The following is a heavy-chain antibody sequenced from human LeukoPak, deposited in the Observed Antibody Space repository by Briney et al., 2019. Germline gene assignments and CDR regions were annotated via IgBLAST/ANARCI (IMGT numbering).Heavy chain of an antibody. Sequence: GGSLRLSCSASGFTFNSYPVHWVRQAPGKGLVWVSRINSDESDTNYADSVKGRFTISRDNARNTVYLQMNSLRAEDTAVYYCARGWVPSDITLKWGQGTMVTVSS. D-gene: IGHD3-22*01. CDR1: GFTFNSYP. J-gene: IGHJ3*01. CDR3: ARGWVPSDITLK. CDR2: INSDESDT. V-gene: IGHV3-74*01.